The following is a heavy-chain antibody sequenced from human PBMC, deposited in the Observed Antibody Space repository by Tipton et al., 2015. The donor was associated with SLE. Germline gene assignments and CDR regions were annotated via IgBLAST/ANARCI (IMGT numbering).Heavy chain of an antibody. CDR3: ARHPRVGYYDSSGSPY. D-gene: IGHD3-22*01. Sequence: TLSLTCTVSDASISSTSFYWGWVRQPPGKGLEWIGSIFYSGNTYYNPSLKSRVTISVDTSKNQFFLNLESVTAADTAVFYCARHPRVGYYDSSGSPYWGQGTLVSVSS. CDR1: DASISSTSFY. CDR2: IFYSGNT. J-gene: IGHJ4*02. V-gene: IGHV4-39*01.